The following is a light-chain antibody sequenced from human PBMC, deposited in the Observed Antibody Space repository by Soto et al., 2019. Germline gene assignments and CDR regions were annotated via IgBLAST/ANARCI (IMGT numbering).Light chain of an antibody. CDR1: QSISSG. CDR3: QQSYSTQIT. CDR2: DAS. J-gene: IGKJ5*01. Sequence: DIQMTQSPSTLSASVGDRVTITCRASQSISSGLAWYQQKPGKAPDLLIYDASTLESGVPSRFRGSGSGTEFTLTISSLQPDDFATYYCQQSYSTQITFGQGTRLEIK. V-gene: IGKV1-5*01.